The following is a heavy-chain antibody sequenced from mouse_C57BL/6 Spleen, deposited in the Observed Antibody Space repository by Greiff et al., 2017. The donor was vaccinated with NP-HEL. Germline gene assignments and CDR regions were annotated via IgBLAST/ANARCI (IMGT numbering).Heavy chain of an antibody. V-gene: IGHV1-69*01. CDR1: GYTFTSYW. D-gene: IGHD1-1*01. J-gene: IGHJ2*01. CDR3: ARSYYGSSGNYFDY. Sequence: VQLQQPGAELVMPGASVKLSCKASGYTFTSYWMHWVKQRPGQGLEWIGEIDPSDSYTNYNQKFKGKSTLTVDKSSSTAYMQLSSLTSEDSAVYYCARSYYGSSGNYFDYWGQGTTLTVSS. CDR2: IDPSDSYT.